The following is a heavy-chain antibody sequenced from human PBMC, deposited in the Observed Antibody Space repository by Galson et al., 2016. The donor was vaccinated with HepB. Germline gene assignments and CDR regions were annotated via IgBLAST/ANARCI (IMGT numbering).Heavy chain of an antibody. CDR2: MSHDGSIK. D-gene: IGHD3-9*01. Sequence: SLRLSCAASGFSFSNYGMHWVRQAPGEGLEWVSVMSHDGSIKYYVDSVKGRFTISRDTFKNTVYLQMNSLTTEDTAVYYCAKPILPGYYYYYGMDVWGQGTTVTVSS. CDR1: GFSFSNYG. CDR3: AKPILPGYYYYYGMDV. J-gene: IGHJ6*02. V-gene: IGHV3-30*18.